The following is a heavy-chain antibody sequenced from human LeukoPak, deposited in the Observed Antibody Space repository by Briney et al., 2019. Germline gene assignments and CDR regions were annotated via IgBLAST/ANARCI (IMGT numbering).Heavy chain of an antibody. V-gene: IGHV3-30*03. CDR1: GFVFTAYG. Sequence: TGGSLRLSCAASGFVFTAYGMHWVRQAPGKGLEWVAVISHDLTYQAYADSVKGHFTISRDDSKNTLYLQMSNLRTEDTAFYYCARDVNNYFDYWGLGTLVTVSS. CDR2: ISHDLTYQ. J-gene: IGHJ4*02. CDR3: ARDVNNYFDY.